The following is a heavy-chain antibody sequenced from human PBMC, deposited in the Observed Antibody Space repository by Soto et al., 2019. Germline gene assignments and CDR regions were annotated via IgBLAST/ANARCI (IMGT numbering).Heavy chain of an antibody. CDR3: ARDGPQPGGYDAFDI. J-gene: IGHJ3*02. D-gene: IGHD3-22*01. CDR2: INSDESST. CDR1: GFTFRSYW. V-gene: IGHV3-74*01. Sequence: PGGSLRLSCAASGFTFRSYWMHWVRQAPGKGLVWVSRINSDESSTNYADSAKGRFTISRDNAKNTLYLQMNSLRAEDTAVYYCARDGPQPGGYDAFDIWGQGTMVTVSS.